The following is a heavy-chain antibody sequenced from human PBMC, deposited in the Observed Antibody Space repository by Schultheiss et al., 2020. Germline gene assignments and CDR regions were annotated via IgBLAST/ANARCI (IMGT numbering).Heavy chain of an antibody. J-gene: IGHJ4*02. CDR3: ARNTGNSLDS. CDR2: IHYIGNT. V-gene: IGHV4-4*02. D-gene: IGHD1-26*01. Sequence: SETLSLTCTVSGGSISSSNWWSWVRQPPGKGLEWIGEIHYIGNTNYNPSLKSRVTILVDTSKIQFSLKLSSVTAADTAVYYCARNTGNSLDSWGQGTLVTVSS. CDR1: GGSISSSNW.